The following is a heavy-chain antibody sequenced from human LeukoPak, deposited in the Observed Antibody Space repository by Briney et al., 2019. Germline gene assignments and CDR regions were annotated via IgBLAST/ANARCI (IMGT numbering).Heavy chain of an antibody. CDR2: ISSNGDYI. J-gene: IGHJ4*02. CDR1: GFTFTTYS. CDR3: ARDQYGDYANDY. D-gene: IGHD4-17*01. Sequence: PGGSLRLSCAASGFTFTTYSMNWVRQAPGKGLEWVSSISSNGDYIYYADPLKGRFTISRDNAKNSLYLQMNSLRAEDTAVYYCARDQYGDYANDYWGQGTLVTVSS. V-gene: IGHV3-21*01.